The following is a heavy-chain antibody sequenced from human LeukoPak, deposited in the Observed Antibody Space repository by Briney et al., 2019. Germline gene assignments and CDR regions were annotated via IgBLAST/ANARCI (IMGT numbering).Heavy chain of an antibody. V-gene: IGHV1-46*01. CDR3: AIAQNWKAGWFDP. J-gene: IGHJ5*02. D-gene: IGHD1-1*01. Sequence: ASVKVSRKASGYTFTIYYMHWVRQAPGQGLEWMGIINPGDGRTTYAQKFQGRVTMTRDTSTRTVYMELSSLRSEDTAVYFCAIAQNWKAGWFDPWGQGTLVTVSS. CDR1: GYTFTIYY. CDR2: INPGDGRT.